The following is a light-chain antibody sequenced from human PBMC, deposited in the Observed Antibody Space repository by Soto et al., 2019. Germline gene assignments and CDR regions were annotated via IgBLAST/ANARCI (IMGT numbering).Light chain of an antibody. CDR3: MQALQTPPT. V-gene: IGKV2-28*01. J-gene: IGKJ1*01. CDR2: LGS. CDR1: QRLLHSNGYNY. Sequence: DIVLTHSPLSLPVTPGEPASISCRSSQRLLHSNGYNYLDWYLQKPGQSPQLLIYLGSSRASGVPDRFSGGGSGTDFTLKISRVEAEDVGIYYCMQALQTPPTFGQGTKVDIK.